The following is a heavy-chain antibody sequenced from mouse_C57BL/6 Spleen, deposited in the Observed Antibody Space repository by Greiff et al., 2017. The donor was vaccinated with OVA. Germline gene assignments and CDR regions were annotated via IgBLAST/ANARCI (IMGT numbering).Heavy chain of an antibody. Sequence: QVQLQQSGAELVRPGASVKLSCKASGYTFTDYYINWVKQRPGQGLEWIARIYPGSGNTYSNEKFKGKATLTAEKSSSTAYMQLSSLTSEDSAVYFGARDDYDVGAMDYWGQGTSVTVSS. J-gene: IGHJ4*01. D-gene: IGHD2-4*01. V-gene: IGHV1-76*01. CDR2: IYPGSGNT. CDR3: ARDDYDVGAMDY. CDR1: GYTFTDYY.